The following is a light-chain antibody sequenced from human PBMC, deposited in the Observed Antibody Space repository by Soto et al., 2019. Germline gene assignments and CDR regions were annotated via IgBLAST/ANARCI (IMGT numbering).Light chain of an antibody. CDR3: SSFTSSSTRV. Sequence: QSALTPSASVSGSPGQSITISCTGTNSDVGAYNYVSWYQQHPGKAPKLIIYDVSNRPSGVSNRFSGSKSGNTASLTISALQAEDEADYYCSSFTSSSTRVFGTGTKVTV. CDR2: DVS. V-gene: IGLV2-14*01. CDR1: NSDVGAYNY. J-gene: IGLJ1*01.